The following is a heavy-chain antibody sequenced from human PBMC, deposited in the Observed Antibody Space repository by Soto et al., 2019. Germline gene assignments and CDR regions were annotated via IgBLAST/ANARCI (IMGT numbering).Heavy chain of an antibody. V-gene: IGHV4-59*01. J-gene: IGHJ3*02. CDR1: GGSISSYY. D-gene: IGHD6-6*01. CDR3: ARGDEYSSSADAFDI. CDR2: IYHGGST. Sequence: QVQLQEAGPGLVKPSETLSLTCTVSGGSISSYYWSWIRQPPGKGLEWIGYIYHGGSTNYTPTLTSRVTIAVDTSKNQFSLKLSTVTAADTAVYYGARGDEYSSSADAFDIWGQGTMVTVSS.